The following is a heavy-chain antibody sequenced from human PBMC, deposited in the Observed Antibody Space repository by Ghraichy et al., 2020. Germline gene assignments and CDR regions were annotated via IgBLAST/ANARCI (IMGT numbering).Heavy chain of an antibody. CDR3: ARGDDGSPDS. J-gene: IGHJ4*02. Sequence: GGSLRLSCKASGFPFSRYGMHWVRRAPGKGLEWVALRSPDKETKFYADSVRGRFTVSRDDSKSTLFLRMSNLRPEDTGMYYCARGDDGSPDSWGPGTLVFVSS. D-gene: IGHD1-26*01. CDR2: RSPDKETK. V-gene: IGHV3-30*03. CDR1: GFPFSRYG.